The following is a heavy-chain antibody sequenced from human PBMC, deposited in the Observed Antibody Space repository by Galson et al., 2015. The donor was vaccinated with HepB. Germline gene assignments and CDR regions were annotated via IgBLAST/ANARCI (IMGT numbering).Heavy chain of an antibody. J-gene: IGHJ4*02. V-gene: IGHV3-11*05. Sequence: PLRLSSAGSGFTFSDFYITWIRQSPGKGLEWVPYISGNDRYANFTDSVRGRFTISRDNAKSSVYLQMNNLRVEDTAVYYCARDPTRYSGYDRFDYWGEGALVTVSS. CDR2: ISGNDRYA. D-gene: IGHD5-12*01. CDR3: ARDPTRYSGYDRFDY. CDR1: GFTFSDFY.